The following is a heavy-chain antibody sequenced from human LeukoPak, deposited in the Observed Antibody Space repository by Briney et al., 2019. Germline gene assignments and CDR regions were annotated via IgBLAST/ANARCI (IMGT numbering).Heavy chain of an antibody. D-gene: IGHD6-13*01. Sequence: GGSLRLSCAASGFTFSSYSMNWVRQAPGKGLEWVSSISSSSYIYYADSVKGRFTISRDNAKNSLYLQMNSLRAEDTAVYYCARDFSSSSYYFDYWGQGTLVTVSS. V-gene: IGHV3-21*01. J-gene: IGHJ4*02. CDR1: GFTFSSYS. CDR2: ISSSSYI. CDR3: ARDFSSSSYYFDY.